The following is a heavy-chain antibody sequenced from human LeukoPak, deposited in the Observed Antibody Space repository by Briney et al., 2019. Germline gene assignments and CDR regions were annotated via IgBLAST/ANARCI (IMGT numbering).Heavy chain of an antibody. CDR2: INHSGST. CDR1: GGSFSGYY. J-gene: IGHJ5*02. Sequence: SETLSLTCAVYGGSFSGYYWSWIRQPPGKGLEWIGEINHSGSTNYNPSLKSRVTISVDTSKNQFSLKLSAVTAADTAVYYCASLQKYYYDSSGYYNWFDPWGQGTLVTVSS. D-gene: IGHD3-22*01. CDR3: ASLQKYYYDSSGYYNWFDP. V-gene: IGHV4-34*01.